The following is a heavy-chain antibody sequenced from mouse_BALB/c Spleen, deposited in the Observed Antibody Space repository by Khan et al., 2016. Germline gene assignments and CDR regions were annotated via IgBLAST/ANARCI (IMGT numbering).Heavy chain of an antibody. CDR1: GYSITSGYY. CDR3: ASGNYWYFYV. V-gene: IGHV3-6*02. J-gene: IGHJ1*01. Sequence: EVQLQESGPGLVKPSQSLSLTCSVTGYSITSGYYWNWIRQFPGNKLEWMGYISYDGSNNYNPSLKTRISITRDTSKNQFFLKLNSVTTEDTATYYCASGNYWYFYVWGAGTTVTVSS. CDR2: ISYDGSN. D-gene: IGHD1-1*01.